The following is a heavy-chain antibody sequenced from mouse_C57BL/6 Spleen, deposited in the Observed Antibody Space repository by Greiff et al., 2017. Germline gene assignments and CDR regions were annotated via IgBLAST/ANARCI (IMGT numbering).Heavy chain of an antibody. CDR3: TREGNYGFAY. CDR1: GYTFTDYE. Sequence: SGAELVRPGASVTLSCKASGYTFTDYEMHWVKQTPVHGLEWIGAIDPETGGTAYNQKFKGKAILTADKSSSTAYMELRSLTSEDSAVYYCTREGNYGFAYWGQGTLVTVSA. J-gene: IGHJ3*01. D-gene: IGHD1-1*01. CDR2: IDPETGGT. V-gene: IGHV1-15*01.